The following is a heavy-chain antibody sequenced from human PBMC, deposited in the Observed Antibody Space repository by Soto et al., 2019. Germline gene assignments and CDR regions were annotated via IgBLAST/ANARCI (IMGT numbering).Heavy chain of an antibody. CDR2: IYYSGST. Sequence: PSVTMSLTCTVAGGSISSYYWSWIRQTTGKGLEWIGYIYYSGSTNYNPSLKSRVTISVDTSKNQFSLKLSSVTAADTAVYYCARTRRITMVRGVMRWFDPWGQGTLVTVSS. D-gene: IGHD3-10*01. CDR3: ARTRRITMVRGVMRWFDP. V-gene: IGHV4-59*01. CDR1: GGSISSYY. J-gene: IGHJ5*02.